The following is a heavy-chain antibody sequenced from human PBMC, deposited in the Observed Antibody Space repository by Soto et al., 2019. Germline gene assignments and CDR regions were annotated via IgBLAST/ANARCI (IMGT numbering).Heavy chain of an antibody. Sequence: QVQLVQSGAEVKKPGSSVKVSCKASGGTFSSYTISWVRQAPGQGLEWMGRIIPLLGIANYAQKFQGRVTITADKFPSTAYMELSSLRSEDTAVYYCARDPMTTVTPKRNWFDPWGQGTLVTVSS. V-gene: IGHV1-69*08. CDR3: ARDPMTTVTPKRNWFDP. D-gene: IGHD4-17*01. CDR1: GGTFSSYT. J-gene: IGHJ5*02. CDR2: IIPLLGIA.